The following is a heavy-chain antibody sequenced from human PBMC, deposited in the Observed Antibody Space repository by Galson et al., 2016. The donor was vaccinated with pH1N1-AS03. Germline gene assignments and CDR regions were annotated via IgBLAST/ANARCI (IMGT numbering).Heavy chain of an antibody. CDR2: IIPNFDTA. Sequence: SVKVSCKASGGTFSSSIFNWVRQAPGQGLEWMGGIIPNFDTANYAQKFQGRVTITADISTNTAYMELSSLRSEDTAVYYCARESFSRAVVDRLGPGAYGLDVWGQGTTVTVSS. J-gene: IGHJ6*02. D-gene: IGHD5-12*01. CDR3: ARESFSRAVVDRLGPGAYGLDV. V-gene: IGHV1-69*06. CDR1: GGTFSSSI.